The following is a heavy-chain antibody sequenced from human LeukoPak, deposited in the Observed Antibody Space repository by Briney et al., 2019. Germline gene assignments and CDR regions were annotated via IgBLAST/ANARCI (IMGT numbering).Heavy chain of an antibody. Sequence: GGSLGLSCAASGFTFSGSALHWIRRASGKGLEWVGRIRSKANSYATAYAASVKGRFTISRDDPQNTAYLQMNSLKTEDTAVYYCTLLWFGELLQTNWGQGTLVTVSS. D-gene: IGHD3-10*01. V-gene: IGHV3-73*01. CDR2: IRSKANSYAT. CDR3: TLLWFGELLQTN. J-gene: IGHJ4*02. CDR1: GFTFSGSA.